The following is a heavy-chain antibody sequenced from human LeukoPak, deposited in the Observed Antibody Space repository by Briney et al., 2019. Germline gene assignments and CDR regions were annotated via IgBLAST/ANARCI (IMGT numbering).Heavy chain of an antibody. V-gene: IGHV3-21*01. Sequence: PGGSLRLSCAASGFTFSSYSMNWVRQAPGKGLEWVSSISSTSSYIYYADSVKGRFTISRDNAKNSLYLQMNSLRAEDTAVYYCARDGDYYGSGSPRRRAFDIWGQGTMVTVSS. J-gene: IGHJ3*02. CDR1: GFTFSSYS. D-gene: IGHD3-10*01. CDR3: ARDGDYYGSGSPRRRAFDI. CDR2: ISSTSSYI.